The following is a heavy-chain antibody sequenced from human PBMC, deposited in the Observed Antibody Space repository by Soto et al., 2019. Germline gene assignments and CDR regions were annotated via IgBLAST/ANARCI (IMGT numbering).Heavy chain of an antibody. D-gene: IGHD4-4*01. V-gene: IGHV3-23*01. CDR1: GFTFTNYA. J-gene: IGHJ6*02. CDR2: ISGSGGST. Sequence: EVQLLESGGGLVQPGGSLRLSCAASGFTFTNYAMSWVRQAPGKGLEWVSVISGSGGSTYYADSVKGRFTISRDNSENTLYLQMNSLRVEDTAVYYCAKDRSNPRLFYNGLDVWGQGTTVTVSS. CDR3: AKDRSNPRLFYNGLDV.